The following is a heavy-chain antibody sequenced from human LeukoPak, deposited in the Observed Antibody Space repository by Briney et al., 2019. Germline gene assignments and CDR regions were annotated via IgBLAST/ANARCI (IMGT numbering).Heavy chain of an antibody. CDR2: ISGSGGRT. CDR1: GFSFSNYA. J-gene: IGHJ4*02. V-gene: IGHV3-23*01. Sequence: GGSLRLSCAASGFSFSNYAMNWVRQAPGKGLEWVSGISGSGGRTYYANSVKGRFSISRDNSKNTLYLQMNSLRAEDTAVYYCARTGNPATGDYWGPGTLVTVSS. CDR3: ARTGNPATGDY. D-gene: IGHD1-1*01.